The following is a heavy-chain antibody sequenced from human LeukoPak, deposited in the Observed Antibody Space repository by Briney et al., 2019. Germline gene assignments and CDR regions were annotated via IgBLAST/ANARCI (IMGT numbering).Heavy chain of an antibody. D-gene: IGHD5-24*01. J-gene: IGHJ5*02. V-gene: IGHV3-48*01. CDR3: ARAGLPERWLQLPTLNWFDP. CDR1: GFTFSSYS. CDR2: ISTSSSNI. Sequence: GGSLRLSCAASGFTFSSYSMNWVRQAPGKGLEWVSYISTSSSNIYYADSVKGRFTISRDNAKNSLYLQMNSLRAEDTAVYYCARAGLPERWLQLPTLNWFDPWGQGTLVTVPS.